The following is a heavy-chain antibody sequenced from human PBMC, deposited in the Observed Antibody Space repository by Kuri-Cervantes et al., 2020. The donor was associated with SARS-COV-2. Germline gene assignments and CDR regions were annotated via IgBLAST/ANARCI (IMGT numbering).Heavy chain of an antibody. CDR1: GFTFSSYS. CDR2: ISSSSSTI. J-gene: IGHJ6*03. V-gene: IGHV3-48*01. CDR3: AGDHYYYYYMDV. D-gene: IGHD3-10*01. Sequence: GESLKISCAASGFTFSSYSMNWVRQAPGKGLEWASYISSSSSTIYYADSVKGRFTISRDNAKNSLYLQMNSLRAEDTAVYYCAGDHYYYYYMDVWGKGTTVTVSS.